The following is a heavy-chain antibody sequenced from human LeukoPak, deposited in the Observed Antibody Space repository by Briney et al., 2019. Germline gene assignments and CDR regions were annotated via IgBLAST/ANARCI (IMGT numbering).Heavy chain of an antibody. CDR1: GFTFSSYG. D-gene: IGHD6-19*01. CDR2: IWYDGSNK. Sequence: PGGSLRLSCAASGFTFSSYGMHWVRQAPGKGLEWVAVIWYDGSNKYYADSVKGRFTISRDNSKNTLYLQMNSLRAEDTAVYYCASILPRAVAGTSPFDYWGQGTLVTVSS. J-gene: IGHJ4*02. V-gene: IGHV3-30*19. CDR3: ASILPRAVAGTSPFDY.